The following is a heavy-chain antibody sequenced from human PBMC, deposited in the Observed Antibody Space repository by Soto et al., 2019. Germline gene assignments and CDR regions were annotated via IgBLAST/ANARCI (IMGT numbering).Heavy chain of an antibody. Sequence: ASVNVSCKASGDTFTSYGISWVRQPPGQGLEWMGWISAYNGNTNYAQNLQGRVTITTDTSTSTAYMELRSLRSDDTAGYYCAVPELASPAYCGGYFFSRGRPYATHVWCPAT. CDR1: GDTFTSYG. D-gene: IGHD2-21*02. CDR2: ISAYNGNT. CDR3: AVPELASPAYCGGYFFSRGRPYATHV. J-gene: IGHJ6*02. V-gene: IGHV1-18*04.